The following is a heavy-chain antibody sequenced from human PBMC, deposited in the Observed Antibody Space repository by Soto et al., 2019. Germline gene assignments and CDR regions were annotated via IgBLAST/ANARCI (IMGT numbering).Heavy chain of an antibody. J-gene: IGHJ6*02. CDR2: IKSKTDGGTT. CDR1: GFTFSNAW. Sequence: GGSLRLSCVASGFTFSNAWMNWVRQASGKGLEWVGRIKSKTDGGTTDYAAPVKGRFTISRDDSKNTLYLQMNSLQTEDTAVYYCTSTGPHYYGSGNYVYYYYYYGMDVWGQGTTVTVSS. V-gene: IGHV3-15*07. D-gene: IGHD3-10*01. CDR3: TSTGPHYYGSGNYVYYYYYYGMDV.